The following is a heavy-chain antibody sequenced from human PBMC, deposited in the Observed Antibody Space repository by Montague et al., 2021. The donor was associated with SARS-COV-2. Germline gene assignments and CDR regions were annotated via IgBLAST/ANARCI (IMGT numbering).Heavy chain of an antibody. D-gene: IGHD5-18*01. CDR3: AKDINSYGEYYFDY. V-gene: IGHV3-9*01. CDR1: GFTFDDYA. Sequence: SLRLSCAASGFTFDDYAMHWVRQAPGKGLEWVSGISWNSGSTGYADSVKGRFTTSRDNAKNSLYLQMNSLRAEDTALYYCAKDINSYGEYYFDYWGQGTLVTVSS. J-gene: IGHJ4*02. CDR2: ISWNSGST.